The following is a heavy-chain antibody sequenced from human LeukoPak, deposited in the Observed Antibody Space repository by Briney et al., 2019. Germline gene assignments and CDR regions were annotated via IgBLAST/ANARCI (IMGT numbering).Heavy chain of an antibody. D-gene: IGHD6-13*01. J-gene: IGHJ6*02. Sequence: SPTLSLTFAISGDSVSINSDDWNWIRQSPARGLEWLGSTYYRSKRNKNYAVSVKSRITITPDTSKNQFSLQLNSVTPEDTAVYYCARAEVVAAAGYGMDVWGQGTTVTVSS. V-gene: IGHV6-1*01. CDR2: TYYRSKRNK. CDR1: GDSVSINSDD. CDR3: ARAEVVAAAGYGMDV.